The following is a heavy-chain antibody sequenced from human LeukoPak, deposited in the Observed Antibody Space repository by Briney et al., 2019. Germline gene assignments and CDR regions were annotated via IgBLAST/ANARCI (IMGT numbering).Heavy chain of an antibody. D-gene: IGHD3-22*01. J-gene: IGHJ4*02. CDR1: GGSFSSYY. Sequence: SETLSLTCAVYGGSFSSYYWSWIRQPAGKGLEWIGRIYTSGSTNYNPSLKSRVTISVDTSKNQFSLKLSSVTAADTAVYYCASAYYYDSSVLDYWGQGTLVTVSS. CDR2: IYTSGST. CDR3: ASAYYYDSSVLDY. V-gene: IGHV4-59*10.